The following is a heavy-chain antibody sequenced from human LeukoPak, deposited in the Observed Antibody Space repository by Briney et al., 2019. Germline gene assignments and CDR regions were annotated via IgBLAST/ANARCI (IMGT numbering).Heavy chain of an antibody. D-gene: IGHD3-9*01. CDR3: ARESGGYFDWLLPPYDAFDI. J-gene: IGHJ3*02. CDR1: GGSISSGSYY. Sequence: PSKTLSLTCTVSGGSISSGSYYWSWIRQPAGKGLEWIGRIYTSGSTNYNPSLKSRVTMSVDTSKNQFSLKLSSVTAADTAVYYCARESGGYFDWLLPPYDAFDIWGQGTMVTVSS. CDR2: IYTSGST. V-gene: IGHV4-61*02.